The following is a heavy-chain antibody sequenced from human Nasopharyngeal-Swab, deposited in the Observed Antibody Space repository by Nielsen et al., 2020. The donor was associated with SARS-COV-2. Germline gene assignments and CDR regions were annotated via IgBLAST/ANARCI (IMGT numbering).Heavy chain of an antibody. J-gene: IGHJ4*02. V-gene: IGHV3-21*01. CDR3: ARAPQTTYYYDSSGYSYYFDY. CDR1: GFTFSSYS. D-gene: IGHD3-22*01. CDR2: ISSSSSYI. Sequence: GEPLKISCAASGFTFSSYSMNWVRQAPGKGLEWVSSISSSSSYIYYAGSVKGRFTISRDNAKNSLYLQMNSLRAEDTAVYYCARAPQTTYYYDSSGYSYYFDYWGQGTLVTVSS.